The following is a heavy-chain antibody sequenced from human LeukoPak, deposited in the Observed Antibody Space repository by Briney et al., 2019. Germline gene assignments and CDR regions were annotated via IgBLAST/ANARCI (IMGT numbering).Heavy chain of an antibody. CDR2: IKPDGSER. CDR3: AVDDYYDSSGYGPY. CDR1: GLTFSGYW. Sequence: GGSLRLSCAASGLTFSGYWMSWVRQAPGKGLEWVANIKPDGSERYYVDSVKGRFTVSRDNAKNSLYLQMNSLRAEDTALYYCAVDDYYDSSGYGPYWGQGTLVTVSS. J-gene: IGHJ4*02. D-gene: IGHD3-22*01. V-gene: IGHV3-7*03.